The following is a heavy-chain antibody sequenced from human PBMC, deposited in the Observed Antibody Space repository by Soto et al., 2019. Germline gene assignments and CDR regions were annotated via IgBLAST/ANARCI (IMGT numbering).Heavy chain of an antibody. J-gene: IGHJ6*02. D-gene: IGHD1-26*01. V-gene: IGHV3-21*01. CDR3: ARAFTGSYFHYGMDV. CDR1: GFTFSSYN. CDR2: ISSSSSYI. Sequence: PXGSLRLSCSASGFTFSSYNMNWVRQAPGKGLEWVSSISSSSSYIYYADSVKGRFTISRDNAKNSLYLQMNSLRAEDTAVYYCARAFTGSYFHYGMDVWGQGTTVTVS.